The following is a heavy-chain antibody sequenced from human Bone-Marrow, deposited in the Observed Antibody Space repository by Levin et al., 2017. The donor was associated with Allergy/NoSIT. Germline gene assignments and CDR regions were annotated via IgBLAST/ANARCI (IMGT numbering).Heavy chain of an antibody. Sequence: GESLKISCKASGYTFINYHMHLLLQAPGPGPEWMGIINPNGGSTNYAQKFQGRLTMTWETSTSTLYMELSSLTSDDTAVYYCARGLSAEAARYNWFDRWGQGTLVTVSS. CDR2: INPNGGST. J-gene: IGHJ5*02. D-gene: IGHD6-25*01. V-gene: IGHV1-46*01. CDR1: GYTFINYH. CDR3: ARGLSAEAARYNWFDR.